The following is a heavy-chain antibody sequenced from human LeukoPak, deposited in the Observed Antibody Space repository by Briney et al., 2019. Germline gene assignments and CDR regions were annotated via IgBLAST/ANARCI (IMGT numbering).Heavy chain of an antibody. CDR1: GFTFRIYS. CDR2: ISSSSSYI. V-gene: IGHV3-21*01. J-gene: IGHJ4*02. Sequence: GGSLRLSCAASGFTFRIYSMNLVRQAPGKGLEWVSSISSSSSYIYYADSVKGRFTISRDNAKNSLYLQMNSLRAEDTAVYYCARGHDSSGYSHWGQGSLVTVSS. CDR3: ARGHDSSGYSH. D-gene: IGHD3-22*01.